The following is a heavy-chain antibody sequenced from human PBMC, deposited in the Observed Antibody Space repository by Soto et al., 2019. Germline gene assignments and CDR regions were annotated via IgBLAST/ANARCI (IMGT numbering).Heavy chain of an antibody. D-gene: IGHD2-15*01. J-gene: IGHJ3*02. CDR3: AKPLHIVGVLGDTGDACDS. V-gene: IGHV3-9*01. Sequence: GVSLRLSCAASGFTFYDYAMHWVRQAPGQRLEWASGISWNSRSIGYADSVKGRFTISRDNANNFLCLQRNSRRAEDTSLYYCAKPLHIVGVLGDTGDACDSCRKGTTVTVAS. CDR1: GFTFYDYA. CDR2: ISWNSRSI.